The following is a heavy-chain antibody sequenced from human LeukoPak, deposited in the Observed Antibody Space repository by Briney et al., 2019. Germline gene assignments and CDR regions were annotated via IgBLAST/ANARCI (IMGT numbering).Heavy chain of an antibody. J-gene: IGHJ4*02. Sequence: PGRSLRLSCTASGFPFGDYTISWFRQAPGKGLEWVGFIRSKTYGGTTEYAASVKGRFTMSRDDSKSIAYLQLNSLKTEDTAVYYSTREKSYYYDTSGSDYWGQGTLVTVSS. V-gene: IGHV3-49*03. CDR3: TREKSYYYDTSGSDY. D-gene: IGHD3-22*01. CDR1: GFPFGDYT. CDR2: IRSKTYGGTT.